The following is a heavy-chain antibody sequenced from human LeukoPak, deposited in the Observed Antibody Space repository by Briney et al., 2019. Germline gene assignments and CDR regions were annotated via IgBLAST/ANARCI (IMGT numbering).Heavy chain of an antibody. CDR2: INSDGSST. V-gene: IGHV3-74*01. CDR3: ARDGGQLERLLY. CDR1: GFTFSSYW. Sequence: GGSLRLSCAASGFTFSSYWMHWVRQAPGKGLVWVSRINSDGSSTSYADSVKGRFAISRDNAKNTLYLQMNSLRAEDTAVYYCARDGGQLERLLYWGQGTLVTVSS. J-gene: IGHJ4*02. D-gene: IGHD1-1*01.